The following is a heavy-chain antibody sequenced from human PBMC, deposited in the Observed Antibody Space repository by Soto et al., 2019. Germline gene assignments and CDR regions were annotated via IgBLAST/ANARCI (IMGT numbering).Heavy chain of an antibody. CDR1: GGSISSRGYY. CDR2: IYYSGST. CDR3: ATSNWFDP. Sequence: QLQLQESGPGLVKPSETLSLTCTVSGGSISSRGYYWGWIRQPPGKGLEWIGTIYYSGSTYYNPSLKSRITISVETSKNQFSLKLISATAANTAVYYCATSNWFDPWGQGTLVTVSS. V-gene: IGHV4-39*01. J-gene: IGHJ5*02.